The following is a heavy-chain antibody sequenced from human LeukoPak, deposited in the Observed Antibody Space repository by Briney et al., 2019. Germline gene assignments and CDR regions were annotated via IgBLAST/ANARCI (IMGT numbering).Heavy chain of an antibody. CDR3: ARDAYYDFWSGYPRWFDP. J-gene: IGHJ5*02. V-gene: IGHV4-31*03. Sequence: SETLSLTCTVSGGSISSGGYYWSWIRQHPGKGLEWIGYIYYSGSTYYNPSLKSRVTISVDTSKNQFSLKLSSVTAADTAVYYCARDAYYDFWSGYPRWFDPWGQGTLVTVSS. CDR1: GGSISSGGYY. D-gene: IGHD3-3*01. CDR2: IYYSGST.